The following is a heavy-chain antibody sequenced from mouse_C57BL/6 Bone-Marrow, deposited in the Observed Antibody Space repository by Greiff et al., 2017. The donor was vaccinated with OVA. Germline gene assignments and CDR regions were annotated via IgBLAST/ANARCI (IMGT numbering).Heavy chain of an antibody. CDR3: ARYPYYYGTDYFDY. CDR1: GYTFTDYY. J-gene: IGHJ2*01. D-gene: IGHD1-1*01. V-gene: IGHV1-19*01. Sequence: VQLKESGPVLVKPGASVKMSCKASGYTFTDYYMNWVKQSHGKSLEWIGVINPYNGGTSYNQKFKGKATLTVDKSSSTAYMELNSLTSEDSAVYYCARYPYYYGTDYFDYWGQGTTLTVSS. CDR2: INPYNGGT.